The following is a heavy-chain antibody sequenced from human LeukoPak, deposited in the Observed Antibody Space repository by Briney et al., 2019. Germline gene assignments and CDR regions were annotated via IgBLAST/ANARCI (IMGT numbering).Heavy chain of an antibody. Sequence: GGSLRLSCAASGFTFSSYWMHWVRQAPGKGLVWVSRINTDGSSTSYADSVKGRFTISRDNAKNTLYLQMNSLRAEDTAVYYCARAHYDFWSGYRRFDPWGKGTLVTVSS. J-gene: IGHJ5*02. V-gene: IGHV3-74*01. CDR1: GFTFSSYW. D-gene: IGHD3-3*01. CDR3: ARAHYDFWSGYRRFDP. CDR2: INTDGSST.